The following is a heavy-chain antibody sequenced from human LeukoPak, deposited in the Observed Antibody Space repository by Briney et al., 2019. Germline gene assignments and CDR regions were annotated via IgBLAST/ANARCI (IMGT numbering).Heavy chain of an antibody. CDR1: GGSISSSNW. J-gene: IGHJ2*01. CDR2: IYHSGST. V-gene: IGHV4-4*02. D-gene: IGHD6-19*01. CDR3: ARLSGSSGWSYWYFDL. Sequence: PSGTLSLTCAVSGGSISSSNWWSWVRQPPGKGLEWIGEIYHSGSTNYNPSLKSRVTISVDKSKNQFSLKLSSVTAADTAVYYCARLSGSSGWSYWYFDLWGRGTLVTVSS.